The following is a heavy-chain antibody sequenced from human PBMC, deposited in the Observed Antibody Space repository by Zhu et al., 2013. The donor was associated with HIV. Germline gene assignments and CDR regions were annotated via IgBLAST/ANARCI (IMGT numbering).Heavy chain of an antibody. D-gene: IGHD7-27*01. Sequence: QVQLVQSGAEVKKPGASVKVSCKVSGYTLTELSMHWVRQAPGKGLEWMGGFDPEDNKTIYAQKFQGRVTMTEDISTDTVYMELTSLRSEDTAVYYCATAEDLKIWGYWYLDLWGRGTLVTVSS. J-gene: IGHJ2*01. V-gene: IGHV1-24*01. CDR1: GYTLTELS. CDR3: ATAEDLKIWGYWYLDL. CDR2: FDPEDNKT.